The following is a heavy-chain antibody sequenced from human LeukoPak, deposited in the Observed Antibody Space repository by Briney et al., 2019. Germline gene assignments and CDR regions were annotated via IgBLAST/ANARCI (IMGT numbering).Heavy chain of an antibody. CDR3: ARNGGGPYYYDSSGYYFDY. J-gene: IGHJ4*02. CDR1: GGSISSSSYY. D-gene: IGHD3-22*01. CDR2: TYYSGST. Sequence: SETLSLTCTVSGGSISSSSYYWGWIHQPPGKGLEWIGSTYYSGSTYYNPSLKSRVTISVDTSKNQFSLKLSSVTAADTAVYYCARNGGGPYYYDSSGYYFDYWGQGTLVTVSS. V-gene: IGHV4-39*07.